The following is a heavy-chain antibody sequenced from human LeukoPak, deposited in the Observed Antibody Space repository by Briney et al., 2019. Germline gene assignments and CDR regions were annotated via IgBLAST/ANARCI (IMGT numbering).Heavy chain of an antibody. CDR1: GFTFSNYA. CDR2: ISGDGDIT. V-gene: IGHV3-23*01. Sequence: GGSLRLSCAASGFTFSNYAMSWVRQAPGKGLEWVSGISGDGDITYYADSVKGRFTISRDNLKNTLSLQMNSLRAEDTAVYYCAKGGRGFRFDYWAQGTLVTVSS. D-gene: IGHD3-10*01. CDR3: AKGGRGFRFDY. J-gene: IGHJ4*02.